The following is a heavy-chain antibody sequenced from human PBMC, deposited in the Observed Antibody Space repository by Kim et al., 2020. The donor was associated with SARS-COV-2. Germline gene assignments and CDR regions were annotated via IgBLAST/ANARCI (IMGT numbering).Heavy chain of an antibody. CDR1: GGSISSSSYY. CDR3: ARDYPPRWGYDSSGSLDY. V-gene: IGHV4-39*07. Sequence: SETLSLTCTVSGGSISSSSYYWGWIRQPPGKGLEWIGSIYYSGSTYYNPSLKSRVTISVDTSKNQFSLKLSSVTAADTAVYYCARDYPPRWGYDSSGSLDYWGQGTLVTVSS. J-gene: IGHJ4*02. CDR2: IYYSGST. D-gene: IGHD3-22*01.